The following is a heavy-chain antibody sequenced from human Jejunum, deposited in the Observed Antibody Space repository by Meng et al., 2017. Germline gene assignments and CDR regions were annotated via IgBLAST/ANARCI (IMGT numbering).Heavy chain of an antibody. J-gene: IGHJ4*02. V-gene: IGHV4-4*02. CDR1: GGYINKENW. CDR2: IYNGGNT. CDR3: VRGEFAMLARFDF. Sequence: QVQLQESGPGLVKPSGTLSLTCAVSGGYINKENWWNWVRQSPERGLEWIGEIYNGGNTNYNPSLNRRVTMSVDESTNQMSLKLTSVTAADTAVYYCVRGEFAMLARFDFWGQGILVTVSS. D-gene: IGHD2-2*01.